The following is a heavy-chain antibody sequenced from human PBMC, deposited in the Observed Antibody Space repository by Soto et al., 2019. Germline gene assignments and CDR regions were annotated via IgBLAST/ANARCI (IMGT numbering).Heavy chain of an antibody. J-gene: IGHJ6*02. CDR2: INPSGGST. Sequence: AASVKVSCKASGYTFTSYYMHWVRQAPGQGLEWMGIINPSGGSTSYAQKFQGRVTMTRDTSTSTVYMELSSLRSEDTAVYYCARDRHYYDSSGYYIYYYYGMDVWGQGTTVTVSS. V-gene: IGHV1-46*01. CDR3: ARDRHYYDSSGYYIYYYYGMDV. D-gene: IGHD3-22*01. CDR1: GYTFTSYY.